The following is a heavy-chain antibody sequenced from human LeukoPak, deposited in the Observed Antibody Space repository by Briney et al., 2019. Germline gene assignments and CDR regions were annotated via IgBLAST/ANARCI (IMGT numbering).Heavy chain of an antibody. CDR3: AKSITIFGVAPYYYYMDV. CDR1: GFTFSSYS. D-gene: IGHD3-3*01. CDR2: IRYDGSNK. Sequence: GGSLRLSCAASGFTFSSYSMNWVRQAPGKGLEWVAFIRYDGSNKYYADSVKGRFTISRDNSKNTLYLQMNSLRAEDTAAYYCAKSITIFGVAPYYYYMDVWGKGTTVTVSS. J-gene: IGHJ6*03. V-gene: IGHV3-30*02.